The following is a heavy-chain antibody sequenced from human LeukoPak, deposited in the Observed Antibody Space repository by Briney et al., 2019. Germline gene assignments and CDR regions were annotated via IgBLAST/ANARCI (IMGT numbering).Heavy chain of an antibody. J-gene: IGHJ4*02. CDR2: IYYSGRT. Sequence: SETLSLTXTASGGSISSYYWSWLRQPPGKGLEWIGYIYYSGRTNYNPSLKSRVTISVDTSKNQFSLKLSSVTAADTAVYYCARDQFSGSFDYWGQGTLVTVSS. CDR1: GGSISSYY. V-gene: IGHV4-59*01. D-gene: IGHD1-26*01. CDR3: ARDQFSGSFDY.